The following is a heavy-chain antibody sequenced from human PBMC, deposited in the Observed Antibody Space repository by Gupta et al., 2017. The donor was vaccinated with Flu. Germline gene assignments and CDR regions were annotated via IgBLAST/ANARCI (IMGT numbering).Heavy chain of an antibody. CDR3: AKDGIVPTGAEA. Sequence: VRQAPGKGLEWVSSITGSGAGTYYAASLKGRFTLSRDNANNVLYLQMNSLGAEDAAVYYCAKDGIVPTGAEAWGQGTLVTVSS. V-gene: IGHV3-23*01. CDR2: ITGSGAGT. J-gene: IGHJ5*02. D-gene: IGHD5-12*01.